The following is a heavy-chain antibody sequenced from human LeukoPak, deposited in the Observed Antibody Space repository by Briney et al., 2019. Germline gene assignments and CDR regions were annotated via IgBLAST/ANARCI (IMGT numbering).Heavy chain of an antibody. CDR3: AREGVGATDDAFDI. Sequence: ASVKVSCKASGYTFTSYGISWVRQAPGQGLEWMGWINPNSGGTNYAQKFQGRVTMTRDTSISTAYMEVISLRSDDTAVYYCAREGVGATDDAFDIWGLGTMVTVSS. D-gene: IGHD1-26*01. CDR2: INPNSGGT. CDR1: GYTFTSYG. J-gene: IGHJ3*02. V-gene: IGHV1-2*02.